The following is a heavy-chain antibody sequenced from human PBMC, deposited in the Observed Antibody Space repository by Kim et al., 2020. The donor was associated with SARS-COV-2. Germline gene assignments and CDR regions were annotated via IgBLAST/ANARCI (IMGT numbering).Heavy chain of an antibody. CDR2: IRSTIYGGTT. D-gene: IGHD2-15*01. Sequence: GGSLRLSCISSGFTFREFPMAWVRQAPGKGLEWLGFIRSTIYGGTTEYAASVRGRFIISRDDSKNIAHLQLNSLKTEDTGVYDCVRVDWSRIRWYGDY. CDR3: VRVDWSRIRWYGDY. CDR1: GFTFREFP. V-gene: IGHV3-49*04. J-gene: IGHJ4*01.